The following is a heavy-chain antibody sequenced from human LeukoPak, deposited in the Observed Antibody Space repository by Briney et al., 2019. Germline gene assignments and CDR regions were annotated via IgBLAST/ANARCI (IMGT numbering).Heavy chain of an antibody. V-gene: IGHV3-15*01. CDR1: GFTFSNAW. Sequence: GGSLRLSCAASGFTFSNAWVSWVRQASGKGLEWVGRIKSKTDGGTTDYAAPVKGRFTISRDDSKNTLYLQMNSLKTEDTAVYYCTTDRHSGSYYYYYGMDVWGQGTTVTVSS. J-gene: IGHJ6*02. D-gene: IGHD1-26*01. CDR3: TTDRHSGSYYYYYGMDV. CDR2: IKSKTDGGTT.